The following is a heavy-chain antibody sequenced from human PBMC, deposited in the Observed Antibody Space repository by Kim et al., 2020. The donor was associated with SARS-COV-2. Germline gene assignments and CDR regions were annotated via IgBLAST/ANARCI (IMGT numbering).Heavy chain of an antibody. CDR2: MNPNSGNT. Sequence: ASVKVSCKASGYTFTSYDINWVRQATGQGLEWMGWMNPNSGNTGYAQKFQGRVTMTRNTSISTANMELSSLRSEDTAVYYCARDVPHLNYYYYGMDVWGQGTTVTVSS. CDR3: ARDVPHLNYYYYGMDV. CDR1: GYTFTSYD. D-gene: IGHD3-10*02. V-gene: IGHV1-8*01. J-gene: IGHJ6*02.